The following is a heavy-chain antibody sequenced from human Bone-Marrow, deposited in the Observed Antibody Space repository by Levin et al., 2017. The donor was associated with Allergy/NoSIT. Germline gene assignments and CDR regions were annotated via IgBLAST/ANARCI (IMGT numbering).Heavy chain of an antibody. D-gene: IGHD6-19*01. Sequence: GGSLRLSCAASGFTFSNYWMSWVRQAPGKGLEWVANIRQDGSDRYYVDSVKGRFTISRDNAKNSLYLQMNSLRAEDTAVYYCATTVAGTPGGYWGQGTLVTASS. CDR2: IRQDGSDR. V-gene: IGHV3-7*01. CDR1: GFTFSNYW. CDR3: ATTVAGTPGGY. J-gene: IGHJ4*02.